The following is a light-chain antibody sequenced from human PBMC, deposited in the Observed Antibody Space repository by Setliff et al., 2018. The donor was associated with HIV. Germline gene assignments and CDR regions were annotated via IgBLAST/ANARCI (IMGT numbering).Light chain of an antibody. J-gene: IGLJ1*01. CDR3: SSYTSSNTYV. V-gene: IGLV2-14*03. CDR1: SSDVGDYNY. CDR2: DVS. Sequence: QSALAQPASVSGSPGQSITISCTGTSSDVGDYNYVSWYQQHPGKAPKLMIYDVSNRPSGVPNRFSGSKSGNTASLTISGLQAEDEAYYYCSSYTSSNTYVFGTGTKVTVL.